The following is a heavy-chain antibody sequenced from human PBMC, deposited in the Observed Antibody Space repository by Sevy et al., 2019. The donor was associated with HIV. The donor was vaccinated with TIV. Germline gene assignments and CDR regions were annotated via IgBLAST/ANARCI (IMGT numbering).Heavy chain of an antibody. D-gene: IGHD3-3*01. J-gene: IGHJ4*02. CDR3: ARFDFWSGYWFDY. V-gene: IGHV3-11*01. Sequence: GGSLRLSCAASGFTFSDYYMTWIRQAPGKGLEWVTYIGSSGGSIYYADSVRGRFTISRDNAKNSLYLQMNSLRAEDTAVYYCARFDFWSGYWFDYWGQGTLVTVSS. CDR2: IGSSGGSI. CDR1: GFTFSDYY.